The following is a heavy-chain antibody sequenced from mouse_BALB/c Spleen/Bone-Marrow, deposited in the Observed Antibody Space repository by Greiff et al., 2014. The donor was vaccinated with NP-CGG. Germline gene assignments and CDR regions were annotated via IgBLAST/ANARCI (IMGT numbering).Heavy chain of an antibody. J-gene: IGHJ2*01. CDR1: GYAFSAYW. CDR2: IYPGDGDI. D-gene: IGHD1-2*01. V-gene: IGHV1-80*01. CDR3: TRSTATFDY. Sequence: VKLMESGAELVRPGSSVKISCKASGYAFSAYWMNWVKQRPGQGLEWIGQIYPGDGDINYNGKFKGKATLTADKSSSTAYMQLSSPTSEDSAVYFCTRSTATFDYWGQGTTLTVSS.